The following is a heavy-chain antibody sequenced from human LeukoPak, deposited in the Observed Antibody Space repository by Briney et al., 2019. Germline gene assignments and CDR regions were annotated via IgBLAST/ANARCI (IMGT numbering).Heavy chain of an antibody. CDR1: GGSFSNHY. V-gene: IGHV4-59*11. CDR2: FYHSGTT. D-gene: IGHD1-26*01. J-gene: IGHJ5*02. CDR3: ARVSGSNLNNWFEP. Sequence: SSETLSLTCTVFGGSFSNHYWGWIRQPPGKGLEWIGYFYHSGTTNYNPSLKSRVTMSVDTSKKQFSLKLTSVTAADTAVYYCARVSGSNLNNWFEPWGQGTLVTVSS.